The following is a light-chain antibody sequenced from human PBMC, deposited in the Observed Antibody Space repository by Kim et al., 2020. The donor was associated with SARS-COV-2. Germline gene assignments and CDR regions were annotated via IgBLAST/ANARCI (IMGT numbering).Light chain of an antibody. CDR1: NRRTYY. Sequence: ALGQTVKITCQGDNRRTYYANWYQQKPGQAPVLVMFGQNNRPSGIPDRFSGSSSGNTASLTITGAQAEDEADYYCKSRDSSGNLLVFGGGTQLTVL. CDR2: GQN. J-gene: IGLJ2*01. CDR3: KSRDSSGNLLV. V-gene: IGLV3-19*01.